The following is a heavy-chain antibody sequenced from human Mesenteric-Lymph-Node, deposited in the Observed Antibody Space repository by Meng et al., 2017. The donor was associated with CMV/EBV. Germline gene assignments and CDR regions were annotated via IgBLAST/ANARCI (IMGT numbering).Heavy chain of an antibody. J-gene: IGHJ4*02. CDR3: ARDASTTTSFDY. CDR1: GGSIRSSSYY. V-gene: IGHV4-39*07. Sequence: SETMSLTCTVSGGSIRSSSYYWGWIRQPPGKGLEWIGSIYYSGSTYYNPSLKSRVTMSVDTSKSQFSLRLSSVTAADTAVYYCARDASTTTSFDYWGQGTLVTVSS. CDR2: IYYSGST. D-gene: IGHD2/OR15-2a*01.